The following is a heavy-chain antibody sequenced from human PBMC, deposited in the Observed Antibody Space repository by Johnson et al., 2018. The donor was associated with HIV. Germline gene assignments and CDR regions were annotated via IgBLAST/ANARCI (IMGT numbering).Heavy chain of an antibody. J-gene: IGHJ3*02. CDR1: GLNFSDYS. CDR2: ISFDGGTK. V-gene: IGHV3-30*04. Sequence: QVQLVESGGGVVQPGRSMRLSCAASGLNFSDYSMHWVRQAPGKGLEWVAIISFDGGTKYYADSVKGRFTISRDNSNNTLYLQMNSLRAEDTAVYYCARDRSSGWYGRVDAFDIWGQGTMVTVSS. CDR3: ARDRSSGWYGRVDAFDI. D-gene: IGHD6-19*01.